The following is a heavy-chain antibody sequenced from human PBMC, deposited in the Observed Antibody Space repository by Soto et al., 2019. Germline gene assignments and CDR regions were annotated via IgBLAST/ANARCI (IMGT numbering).Heavy chain of an antibody. V-gene: IGHV5-10-1*01. CDR1: GYSFTSYW. CDR3: ARLAVAGTYYYSGKDV. CDR2: IDPSDSYT. Sequence: GESLKISCKGSGYSFTSYWISWVRQRPGKGLEWMGRIDPSDSYTNYSPSFQGHVTISADKSISTAYLQWSRLKASDTAMYHCARLAVAGTYYYSGKDVWSQGTTVTAP. J-gene: IGHJ6*02. D-gene: IGHD6-19*01.